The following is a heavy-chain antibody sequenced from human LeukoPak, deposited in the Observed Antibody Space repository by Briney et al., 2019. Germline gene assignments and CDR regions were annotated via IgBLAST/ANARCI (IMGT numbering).Heavy chain of an antibody. CDR2: INPNSGGT. CDR1: GYTFTGYY. D-gene: IGHD3-22*01. CDR3: ARGKPIAYYYDSSGQRGDY. V-gene: IGHV1-2*06. Sequence: ASVKVSCKASGYTFTGYYMHWVRQAPGQGLEWMGRINPNSGGTNYEQRFQGRVTMTRDTSISTAYMELSRLRSYDTAVYYCARGKPIAYYYDSSGQRGDYWGQGTLVTVSS. J-gene: IGHJ4*02.